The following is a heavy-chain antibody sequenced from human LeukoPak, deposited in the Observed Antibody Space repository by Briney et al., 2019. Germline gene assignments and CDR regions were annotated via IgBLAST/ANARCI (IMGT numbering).Heavy chain of an antibody. J-gene: IGHJ6*03. Sequence: SQTLSLTCTVSGGSISSGSYYWSWIRQPAGKGLEWIGRIYTSGSTNYNPSLKSRVTISVDTSKNQFSLKLSSVTAADTAVYYCARGSHYDFWSGYSPYYHYYMDVWGKGTTVTVSS. CDR2: IYTSGST. V-gene: IGHV4-61*02. CDR3: ARGSHYDFWSGYSPYYHYYMDV. D-gene: IGHD3-3*01. CDR1: GGSISSGSYY.